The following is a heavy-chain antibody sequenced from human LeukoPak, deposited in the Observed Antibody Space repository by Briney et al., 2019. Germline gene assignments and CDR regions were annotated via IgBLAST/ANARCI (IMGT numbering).Heavy chain of an antibody. CDR3: ARRRIADY. CDR1: GGSFSGYY. CDR2: INHSGST. J-gene: IGHJ4*02. Sequence: SETLSLTCAVSGGSFSGYYWSWIRQPPGKGLEWIGEINHSGSTNYNPPLKSRVTISVDTSKNQFSLKLSSVTAADTAVYYCARRRIADYRGQGTLVTVSS. V-gene: IGHV4-34*01. D-gene: IGHD6-13*01.